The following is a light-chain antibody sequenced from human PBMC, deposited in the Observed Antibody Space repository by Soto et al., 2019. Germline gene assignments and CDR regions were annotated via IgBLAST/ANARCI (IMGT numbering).Light chain of an antibody. CDR1: SSDVGGYNY. Sequence: QSVLTQPSLVSGSPGQSVTISCTGTSSDVGGYNYVSWYHQHPGKAPKLMIYDVSKRPSGVPDRFSGSKSGNKASLTISGLQAEDEADYYCCSYAGAYVFGTGTKVNVL. J-gene: IGLJ1*01. V-gene: IGLV2-11*01. CDR2: DVS. CDR3: CSYAGAYV.